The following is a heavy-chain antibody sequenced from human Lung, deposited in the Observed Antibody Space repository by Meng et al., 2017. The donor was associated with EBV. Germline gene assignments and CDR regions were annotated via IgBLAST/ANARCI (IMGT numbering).Heavy chain of an antibody. V-gene: IGHV4-34*01. CDR1: GGSFNDYF. D-gene: IGHD6-19*01. Sequence: VQISQWGAGLLKSSEPLSFTCAVSGGSFNDYFWNWIRQRPGKGLEWIGGIIHSGTTNYNPSLKSRVTISVDTSQNQFSLQLTSVTAADTAVYYCARGGSSGWYWGQGTLVTVSS. CDR3: ARGGSSGWY. CDR2: IIHSGTT. J-gene: IGHJ4*02.